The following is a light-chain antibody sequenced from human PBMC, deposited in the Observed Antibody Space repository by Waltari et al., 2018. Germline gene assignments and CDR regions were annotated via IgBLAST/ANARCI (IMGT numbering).Light chain of an antibody. CDR2: DVT. J-gene: IGLJ3*02. Sequence: WYQQHPGRAPKVVIYDVTKRPSGISDRFSGSQSDSAASLTISGLQPEDEADYYCSSRTTSLTWVFGGGTKLTVL. V-gene: IGLV2-14*03. CDR3: SSRTTSLTWV.